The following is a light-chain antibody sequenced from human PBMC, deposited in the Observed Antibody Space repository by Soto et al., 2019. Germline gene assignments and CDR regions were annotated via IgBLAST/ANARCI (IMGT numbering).Light chain of an antibody. V-gene: IGKV3-15*01. CDR3: QQHKIRTRT. Sequence: EIVLTQSPGTLSLSPGERATLSCRASQSITNNYLAWYQQKPGQAPRLLIYGASTRATGIPARFSGSGSGTEFTLTIRCLQAEEFAVYYNQQHKIRTRTLGTVTKV. J-gene: IGKJ1*01. CDR1: QSITNN. CDR2: GAS.